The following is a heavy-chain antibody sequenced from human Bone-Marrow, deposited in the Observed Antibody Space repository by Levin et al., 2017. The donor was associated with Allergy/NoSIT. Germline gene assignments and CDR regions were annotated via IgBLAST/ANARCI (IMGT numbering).Heavy chain of an antibody. Sequence: GGSLRLSCAVSGFSFSSYGMHWVRQAPDKGLEWVAVISHDGSNKDYADSVKGRFTVSRDRSQHTVHLQMDYLRAEDTAVYYCAKDRGGWLAVAGYFQDWGQGTPVTVSS. CDR3: AKDRGGWLAVAGYFQD. V-gene: IGHV3-30*18. CDR1: GFSFSSYG. D-gene: IGHD3-10*01. CDR2: ISHDGSNK. J-gene: IGHJ1*01.